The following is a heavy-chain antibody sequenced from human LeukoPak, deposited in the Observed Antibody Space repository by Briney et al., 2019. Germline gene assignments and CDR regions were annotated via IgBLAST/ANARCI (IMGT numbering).Heavy chain of an antibody. D-gene: IGHD2-15*01. CDR1: GYTFTSYG. V-gene: IGHV1-18*01. CDR2: INAYNGNT. Sequence: ASVKVTCQATGYTFTSYGKSWVRQPPGQGLEGMGWINAYNGNTNYAQKLQGRVTMTTDTSTSTAYMELRSLRSDDTAVYYCARDQGGLALDYWGQGTLVTVPS. CDR3: ARDQGGLALDY. J-gene: IGHJ4*02.